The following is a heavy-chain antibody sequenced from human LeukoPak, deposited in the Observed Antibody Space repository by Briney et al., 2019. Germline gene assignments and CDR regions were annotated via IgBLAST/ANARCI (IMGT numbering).Heavy chain of an antibody. CDR1: GGSMNSGDFY. V-gene: IGHV4-30-4*01. Sequence: PSETLSLTCTVSGGSMNSGDFYWSWIRQPPGKGLEWIGYIYFSGSTYYNPSLESRVTMSVDTSENQFSLRLSSVTAADTAVYYCARGQDSGWYGSFDYWGQGTLVTVSS. CDR3: ARGQDSGWYGSFDY. D-gene: IGHD6-19*01. J-gene: IGHJ4*02. CDR2: IYFSGST.